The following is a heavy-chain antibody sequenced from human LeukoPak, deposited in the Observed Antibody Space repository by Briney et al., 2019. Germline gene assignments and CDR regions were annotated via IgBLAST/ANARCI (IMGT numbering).Heavy chain of an antibody. CDR1: GFTFDDYA. CDR2: ISGSGGST. Sequence: GGSLRLSCAASGFTFDDYAMHWVRQAPGKGLEWVSGISGSGGSTYYADSVKGRFTISRDNSKNTLYLQMNSLRAEDTAVYYCAKAGVVKRVVAATQYYFDYWGQGTLVTVSS. V-gene: IGHV3-23*01. J-gene: IGHJ4*02. D-gene: IGHD2-15*01. CDR3: AKAGVVKRVVAATQYYFDY.